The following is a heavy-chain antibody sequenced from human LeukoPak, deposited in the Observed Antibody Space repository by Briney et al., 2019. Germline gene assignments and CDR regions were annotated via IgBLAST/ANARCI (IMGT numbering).Heavy chain of an antibody. CDR3: ARERPYKVVWDISYYYYYYMDV. D-gene: IGHD3-16*01. V-gene: IGHV1-2*02. J-gene: IGHJ6*03. Sequence: GASVKVSCKASGYTFTGYYMHWVRQAPGQGLEWMGWINPNSGGTNYAQKFQGRVTMTRDTSISTAYMELSRLRSDDTAVYYCARERPYKVVWDISYYYYYYMDVWGKGTTVTISS. CDR2: INPNSGGT. CDR1: GYTFTGYY.